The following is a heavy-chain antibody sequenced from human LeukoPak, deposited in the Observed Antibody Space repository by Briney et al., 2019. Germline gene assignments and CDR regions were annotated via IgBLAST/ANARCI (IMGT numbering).Heavy chain of an antibody. CDR2: ISAYNGNT. CDR3: ARDRFYDYVWGSYRPRPFDP. D-gene: IGHD3-16*02. V-gene: IGHV1-18*01. CDR1: GYTFTSYG. Sequence: ASVKVSCKASGYTFTSYGISWVRQAPGQGLEWMGWISAYNGNTNYAQKLQGRVTMTTDTSTSTAYMELRSLRSDDTAVYYCARDRFYDYVWGSYRPRPFDPWGQGTLVTVSP. J-gene: IGHJ5*02.